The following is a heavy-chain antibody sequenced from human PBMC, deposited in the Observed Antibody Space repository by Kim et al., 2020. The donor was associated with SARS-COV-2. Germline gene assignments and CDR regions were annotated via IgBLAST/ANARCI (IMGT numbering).Heavy chain of an antibody. J-gene: IGHJ5*02. V-gene: IGHV4-59*01. D-gene: IGHD3-16*01. CDR2: IYYSGST. CDR3: AREGSRITFGGGGNWFDP. Sequence: SETLSLTCTVSGGSISSYYWSWIRQPPGKGLEWIGYIYYSGSTNYNPSLKSRVTISVDTSKNQFSLKLSSVTAADTAVYYCAREGSRITFGGGGNWFDPWGQGTLVTVSS. CDR1: GGSISSYY.